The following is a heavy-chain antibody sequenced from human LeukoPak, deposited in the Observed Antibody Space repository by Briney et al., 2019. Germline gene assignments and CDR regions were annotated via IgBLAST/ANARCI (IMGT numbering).Heavy chain of an antibody. D-gene: IGHD1-14*01. CDR2: INHSGST. CDR1: GFTFSSYS. V-gene: IGHV4-34*01. Sequence: GSLRLSCAASGFTFSSYSMTWVRQAPGKGLEWIGEINHSGSTNYNPSLKSRVTISVDTSKNQFSLNLSSVTAADTAVYYCARGSPRTIVPTVRGRYFNYWGQGTLVTVSS. CDR3: ARGSPRTIVPTVRGRYFNY. J-gene: IGHJ4*02.